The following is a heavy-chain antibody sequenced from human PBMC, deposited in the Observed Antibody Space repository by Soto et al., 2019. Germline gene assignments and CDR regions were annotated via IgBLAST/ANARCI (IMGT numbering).Heavy chain of an antibody. D-gene: IGHD2-15*01. V-gene: IGHV1-24*01. CDR2: FDPEDGET. CDR1: GYTLTEFS. Sequence: RASVKVSCKVSGYTLTEFSMHWVRQAPGKGLEWMGGFDPEDGETIYAQKFQGTVTMTEDTSTDTAYMELSSLRSEDTAVYYCATSAVCSGGNCYESHYYYYGMDVWGQGTKVTVCS. CDR3: ATSAVCSGGNCYESHYYYYGMDV. J-gene: IGHJ6*02.